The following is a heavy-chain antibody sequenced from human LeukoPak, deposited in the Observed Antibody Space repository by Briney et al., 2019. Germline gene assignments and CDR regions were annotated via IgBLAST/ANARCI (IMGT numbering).Heavy chain of an antibody. Sequence: SETLSLTCAVYGGSFSGYYWSWIRQPPGKGLEWIGKINHSGSTNYNPSLKSQVTISVDTSKNQFSLKLSSVTAADTAVYYCARSMQGVSGMDVWGQGTTVTVSS. CDR1: GGSFSGYY. J-gene: IGHJ6*02. D-gene: IGHD6-13*01. CDR2: INHSGST. V-gene: IGHV4-34*01. CDR3: ARSMQGVSGMDV.